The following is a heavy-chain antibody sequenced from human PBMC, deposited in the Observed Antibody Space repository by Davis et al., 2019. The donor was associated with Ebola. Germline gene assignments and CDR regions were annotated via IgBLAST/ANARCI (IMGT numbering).Heavy chain of an antibody. Sequence: GESLKISCAASGFTFSSYAMSWVRQAPGKGLEWVSAISGSGGSTYYADSVKGRFTISRDNSKNTLYLQMNSLRAEDTAVYYCAKLGGLSLSFWSGYYVDYWGQGTLVTVPS. J-gene: IGHJ4*02. CDR1: GFTFSSYA. CDR3: AKLGGLSLSFWSGYYVDY. CDR2: ISGSGGST. V-gene: IGHV3-23*01. D-gene: IGHD3-3*01.